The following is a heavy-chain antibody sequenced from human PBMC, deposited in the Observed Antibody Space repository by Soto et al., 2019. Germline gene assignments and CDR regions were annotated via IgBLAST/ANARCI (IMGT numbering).Heavy chain of an antibody. CDR2: IIPIFGTA. Sequence: VKVSCKASGGTFSSYAISWVQQAPGQGLEWMGGIIPIFGTANYAQKFQGRVTITADESTSTAYMELSSLRSEDTAVYYCASGTVRFGELFYYYGMDVWGQGTTVTVSS. V-gene: IGHV1-69*01. J-gene: IGHJ6*02. CDR3: ASGTVRFGELFYYYGMDV. D-gene: IGHD3-10*01. CDR1: GGTFSSYA.